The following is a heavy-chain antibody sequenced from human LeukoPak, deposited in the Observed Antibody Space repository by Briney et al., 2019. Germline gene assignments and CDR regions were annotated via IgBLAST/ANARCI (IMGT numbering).Heavy chain of an antibody. V-gene: IGHV3-11*04. CDR1: GFTFSDYY. J-gene: IGHJ4*02. D-gene: IGHD3-22*01. CDR3: ARAHYYDSSGLDF. CDR2: ISSSGSTM. Sequence: GGSLRLSCAASGFTFSDYYMRWVRQAPGKGLEWVSYISSSGSTMYYADSLKGRFTISRDNAKNSLYLQMNSLRAEDTAVYYCARAHYYDSSGLDFWGQGTLVTVSS.